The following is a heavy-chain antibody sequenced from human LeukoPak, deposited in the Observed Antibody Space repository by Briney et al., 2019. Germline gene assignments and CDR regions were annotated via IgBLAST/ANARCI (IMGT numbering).Heavy chain of an antibody. CDR2: IKEDGSET. J-gene: IGHJ4*02. D-gene: IGHD2-2*01. CDR3: ARDPYASNFDY. V-gene: IGHV3-7*03. CDR1: GFTFSNYW. Sequence: GGSLRLSCAASGFTFSNYWMSWVRQAPGKGPEWMGNIKEDGSETYYVDSVKGRFTISRDNAQNSLYLHMHSLRVEDTAVYYRARDPYASNFDYWGQGTLVTVSS.